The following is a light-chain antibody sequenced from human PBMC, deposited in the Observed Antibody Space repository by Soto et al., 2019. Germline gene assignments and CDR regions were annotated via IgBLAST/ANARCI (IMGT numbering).Light chain of an antibody. CDR1: QGIRSY. V-gene: IGKV1-9*01. CDR3: QQLNSYSALT. J-gene: IGKJ4*01. Sequence: IQLTQSPSSLSASVGDRVTITCRASQGIRSYLAWYQQNPGKAPKLLSYAASTLQSGVPSRFSGSGSGTDFTLTISSLQPEDFATYDCQQLNSYSALTVGGGTKVDIK. CDR2: AAS.